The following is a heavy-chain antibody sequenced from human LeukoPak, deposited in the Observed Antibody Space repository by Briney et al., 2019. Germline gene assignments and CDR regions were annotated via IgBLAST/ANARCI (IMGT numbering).Heavy chain of an antibody. V-gene: IGHV4-34*12. J-gene: IGHJ4*02. D-gene: IGHD6-19*01. CDR2: IIDTGST. Sequence: SETLSLTCVVYGESFSGYYWTWIRQPPGKGLEWIGEIIDTGSTKYNSSLKSRVTISVDTSKNEFSLNLTSVTAADTAIYYCARRRLSSGLPQMKKNLYYFDYWGQGTLVTVSS. CDR1: GESFSGYY. CDR3: ARRRLSSGLPQMKKNLYYFDY.